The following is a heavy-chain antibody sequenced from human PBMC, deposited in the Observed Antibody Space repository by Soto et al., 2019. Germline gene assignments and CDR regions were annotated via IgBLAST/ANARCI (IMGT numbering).Heavy chain of an antibody. CDR1: GYTFTNYG. CDR2: INTYNGNT. CDR3: ARGVGSGTYYNQYNWFDP. D-gene: IGHD3-10*01. Sequence: GASVKVSCKASGYTFTNYGISWVRQAPRQGLEWMGWINTYNGNTNHAQKLQGRVTMTTDTSTSTAYMELRSLRSDDTAVYYCARGVGSGTYYNQYNWFDPWGQGTLVTVSS. V-gene: IGHV1-18*01. J-gene: IGHJ5*02.